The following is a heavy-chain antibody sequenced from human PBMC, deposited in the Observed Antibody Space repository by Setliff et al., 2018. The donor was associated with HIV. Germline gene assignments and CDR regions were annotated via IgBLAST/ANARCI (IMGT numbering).Heavy chain of an antibody. CDR3: AREFTHESANWFLDY. Sequence: ASVKVSCKASGYTFTGYYMHWVRQAPGQGLEWMGWINPNSGGTNYAQKFQGWVTMTRDTSISTAYMELSRLRSDDTAVYYCAREFTHESANWFLDYWGQGTLVTVSS. D-gene: IGHD7-27*01. V-gene: IGHV1-2*04. J-gene: IGHJ4*02. CDR1: GYTFTGYY. CDR2: INPNSGGT.